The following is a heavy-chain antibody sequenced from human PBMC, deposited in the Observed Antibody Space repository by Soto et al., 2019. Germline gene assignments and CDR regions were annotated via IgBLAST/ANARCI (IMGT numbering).Heavy chain of an antibody. V-gene: IGHV3-15*01. Sequence: GGSLRLSCAASGFTFSNAWMSWVHQAPGKGLEWVGRIKSKTDGGTTDYAAPVKGRFTISRDDSKNTLYLQMNSLKTEDTAVYYCTTGSDTAMAFFYFDYWGQGTLVTVSS. CDR1: GFTFSNAW. CDR3: TTGSDTAMAFFYFDY. D-gene: IGHD5-18*01. J-gene: IGHJ4*02. CDR2: IKSKTDGGTT.